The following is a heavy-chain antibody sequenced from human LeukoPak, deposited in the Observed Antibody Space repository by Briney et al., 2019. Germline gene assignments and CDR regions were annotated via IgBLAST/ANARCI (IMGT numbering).Heavy chain of an antibody. CDR3: ARGNYYDSRNAFDI. V-gene: IGHV4-4*07. CDR2: IYTSGRT. Sequence: SETLSLTCTVSGASISSYYWSWIRQLAGKGLEWIGRIYTSGRTNYNPSLKSRVTISVDKSGNQFSLKLSSVTAADTAVYYCARGNYYDSRNAFDIWGQGTKVTVSS. J-gene: IGHJ3*02. CDR1: GASISSYY. D-gene: IGHD3-22*01.